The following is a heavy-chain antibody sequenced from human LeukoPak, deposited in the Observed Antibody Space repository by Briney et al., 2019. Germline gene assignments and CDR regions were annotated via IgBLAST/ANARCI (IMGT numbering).Heavy chain of an antibody. CDR2: INPNSGGT. J-gene: IGHJ6*03. V-gene: IGHV1-2*02. CDR1: GYTFTGYY. D-gene: IGHD6-13*01. Sequence: GASVKVSCKASGYTFTGYYMHWVRQAPGQGLEWMGWINPNSGGTNYAQKFQGRVTMTRDTSISTAYMEPSRLRSDDTAVYYCARDLGESSSWYHADYYYMDVWGKGTTVTVSS. CDR3: ARDLGESSSWYHADYYYMDV.